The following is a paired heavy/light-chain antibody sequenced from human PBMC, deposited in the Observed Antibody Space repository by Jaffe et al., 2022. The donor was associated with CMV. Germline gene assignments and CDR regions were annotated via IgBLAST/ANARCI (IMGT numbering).Heavy chain of an antibody. J-gene: IGHJ4*02. CDR3: ARGCWRGDSSGYGPADY. CDR2: ISSNGGST. Sequence: EVQLVESGEGLVQPGGSLRLSCAASGFTFSSYAMHWVRQAPGKGLEYVSAISSNGGSTYYADSVKGRFTISRDNSKNTLYLQMGSLRAEDMAVYYCARGCWRGDSSGYGPADYWGQGTLVTVSS. D-gene: IGHD3-22*01. CDR1: GFTFSSYA. V-gene: IGHV3-64*02.
Light chain of an antibody. CDR1: NIGSKS. J-gene: IGLJ1*01. V-gene: IGLV3-21*04. CDR2: YDS. CDR3: QVWDSSSDRLYV. Sequence: SYVLTQPPSVSVAPGKTARITCGGNNIGSKSVHWYQQKPGQAPVLVIYYDSDRPSGIPERFSGSNSGNTATLTISRVEAGDEADYYCQVWDSSSDRLYVFGTGTKVTVL.